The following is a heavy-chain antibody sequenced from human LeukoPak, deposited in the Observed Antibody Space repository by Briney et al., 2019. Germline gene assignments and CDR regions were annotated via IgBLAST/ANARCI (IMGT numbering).Heavy chain of an antibody. V-gene: IGHV3-74*03. CDR2: INSDGSST. Sequence: GGSLRLSCAASGFTFSSYWTHWVRHAPGEGRVWVSRINSDGSSTMHADSVTGRFTISSANAKNKPYLQMNSLRAEDTAVYSCAGGTPSIAVAGGAVDYWGQGTLVTVSS. CDR3: AGGTPSIAVAGGAVDY. J-gene: IGHJ4*02. CDR1: GFTFSSYW. D-gene: IGHD6-19*01.